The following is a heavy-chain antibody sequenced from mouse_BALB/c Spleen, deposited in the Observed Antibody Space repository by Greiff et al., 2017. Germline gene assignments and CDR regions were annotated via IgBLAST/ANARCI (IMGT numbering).Heavy chain of an antibody. CDR2: ISSGGST. D-gene: IGHD1-1*01. Sequence: EVMLVESGGGLVKPGGSLKLSCAASGFTFSSYAMSWVRQTPEKRLEWVASISSGGSTYYPDSVKGRFTISRDNARNILYLQMSSLRSEDTAMYYCARGIYYYGSSYYFDYWGQGTTLTVSS. CDR1: GFTFSSYA. CDR3: ARGIYYYGSSYYFDY. V-gene: IGHV5-6-5*01. J-gene: IGHJ2*01.